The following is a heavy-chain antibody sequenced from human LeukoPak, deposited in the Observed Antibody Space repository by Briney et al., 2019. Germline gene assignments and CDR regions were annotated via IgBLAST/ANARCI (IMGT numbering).Heavy chain of an antibody. CDR2: IIPIFGTA. D-gene: IGHD3-10*01. J-gene: IGHJ6*03. V-gene: IGHV1-69*13. CDR1: GGTFSSYA. Sequence: SVKVSCKASGGTFSSYAISWVRQAPGQGLEWMGGIIPIFGTANYAQKFQGRVTITADESTSTAYMELSSLRSEDTAVYYCARVLRITMVQGVILNYYYYMDVWGKGTTVTVSS. CDR3: ARVLRITMVQGVILNYYYYMDV.